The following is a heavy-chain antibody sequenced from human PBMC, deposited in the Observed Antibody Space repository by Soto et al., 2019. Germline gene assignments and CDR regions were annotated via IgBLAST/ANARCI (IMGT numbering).Heavy chain of an antibody. CDR3: ARQELELRGLVYYYYGMDV. Sequence: SDTLSLTCTIPSVSISSSSYYWGWIRQPPGKGLEWIGSIYYRGSTYYNPSLKSRDTISVDTSKNLFSLKLSSVTAADTAVYYCARQELELRGLVYYYYGMDVWGQGTTVT. D-gene: IGHD1-7*01. CDR1: SVSISSSSYY. J-gene: IGHJ6*02. V-gene: IGHV4-39*01. CDR2: IYYRGST.